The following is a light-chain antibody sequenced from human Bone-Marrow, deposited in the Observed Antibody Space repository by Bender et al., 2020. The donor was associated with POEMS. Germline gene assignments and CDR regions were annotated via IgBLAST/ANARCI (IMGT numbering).Light chain of an antibody. CDR1: SSNIGGGYD. V-gene: IGLV1-40*01. J-gene: IGLJ3*02. CDR3: SSYTRTTTRV. CDR2: GTT. Sequence: QSVLTQPPSVSGAPGQRVSISCTGSSSNIGGGYDVNWYQQVPGAAPKLLLYGTTNRSSGVPDRFSGSKSGNSVSLAITGLQSEDDAYYYCSSYTRTTTRVFGGGTKLTVL.